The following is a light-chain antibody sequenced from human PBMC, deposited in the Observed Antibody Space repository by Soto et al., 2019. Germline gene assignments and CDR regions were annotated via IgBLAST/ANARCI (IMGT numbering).Light chain of an antibody. V-gene: IGLV2-14*01. CDR3: CSYTSSTPWV. J-gene: IGLJ3*02. CDR1: SSDVGGYNY. Sequence: QSALTQPASVSGSPGQSITISCTGTSSDVGGYNYVSWYQQYPGKAPKLLIYEVNHRPSGVSNRFSGSKSGNTASLTISGLQAEDEDDYYCCSYTSSTPWVFGGGTKLTVL. CDR2: EVN.